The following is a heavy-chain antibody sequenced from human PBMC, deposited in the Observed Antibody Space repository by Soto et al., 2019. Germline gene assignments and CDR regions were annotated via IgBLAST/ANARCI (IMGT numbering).Heavy chain of an antibody. CDR1: GGSISSSSYY. D-gene: IGHD3-3*01. V-gene: IGHV4-39*01. Sequence: QLQLQESGPGLVKPSETLSLTCTVSGGSISSSSYYWGWIRQPPGKGLEWIGSIYYSGSTYYNPSLKSRVTISVDTSKNQFSLKLSSVTAADTAVYYCARVVYDFWSGYWRKFDYWGQGTLVTVSS. CDR2: IYYSGST. CDR3: ARVVYDFWSGYWRKFDY. J-gene: IGHJ4*02.